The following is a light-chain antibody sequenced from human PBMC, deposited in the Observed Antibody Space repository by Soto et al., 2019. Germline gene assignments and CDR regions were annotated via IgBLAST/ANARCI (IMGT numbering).Light chain of an antibody. CDR2: DVN. J-gene: IGLJ1*01. Sequence: QSVLTQPASVSGSPGQSITISCTGTSSDIGACNYVSWYQQHPGKAPKLLIYDVNYRPSGVSNRLSGSKSGNTASLTISGLQAEDEADYYCSSYAISSAYVFGTGTKVTVL. V-gene: IGLV2-14*01. CDR3: SSYAISSAYV. CDR1: SSDIGACNY.